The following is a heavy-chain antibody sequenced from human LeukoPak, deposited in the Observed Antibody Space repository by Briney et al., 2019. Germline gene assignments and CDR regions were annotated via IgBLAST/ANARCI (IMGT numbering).Heavy chain of an antibody. V-gene: IGHV3-53*01. D-gene: IGHD2-2*01. CDR3: AREYCSSTSCAPGGY. J-gene: IGHJ4*02. CDR2: IYSGGST. CDR1: GFTFSSYS. Sequence: GGSLRLSCAASGFTFSSYSMSWVRQAPGKGLEWVSVIYSGGSTYYADSVKGRFTISRDNSKNTLYLQMNSLRAEDTAVYYCAREYCSSTSCAPGGYWGQGTLVTVSS.